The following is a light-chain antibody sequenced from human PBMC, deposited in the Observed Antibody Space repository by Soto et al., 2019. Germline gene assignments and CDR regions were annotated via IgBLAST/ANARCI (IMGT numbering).Light chain of an antibody. Sequence: QSALTQPASVSGSPGQSITISCTGTSSDVGGYNYVSWYQQHPGKAPKLMIYDVSNRPSGVSNRFSVSKSGNTASLTISGLQAEDEADYYCSSYTSSSTYGFGTGTKVTVL. J-gene: IGLJ1*01. CDR2: DVS. CDR1: SSDVGGYNY. V-gene: IGLV2-14*01. CDR3: SSYTSSSTYG.